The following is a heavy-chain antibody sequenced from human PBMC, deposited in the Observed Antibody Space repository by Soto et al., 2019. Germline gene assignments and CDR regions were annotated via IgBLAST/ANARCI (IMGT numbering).Heavy chain of an antibody. Sequence: EEHLVESGGGLVQPGGSLRLSCAASGFTFSSYEMNWVRQAPGMGLEWISYINSGGTKIDYADSVKGRFTTSRDNDKNSLYLQMNSLRPEDTAVYYCTRSRAYTIASNWFHPWGQGTLVTVSS. CDR2: INSGGTKI. CDR1: GFTFSSYE. D-gene: IGHD5-18*01. V-gene: IGHV3-48*03. CDR3: TRSRAYTIASNWFHP. J-gene: IGHJ5*02.